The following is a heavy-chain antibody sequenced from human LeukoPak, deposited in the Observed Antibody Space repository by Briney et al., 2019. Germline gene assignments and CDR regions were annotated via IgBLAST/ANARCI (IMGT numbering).Heavy chain of an antibody. V-gene: IGHV4-34*01. CDR1: GGSFSGYY. D-gene: IGHD6-13*01. CDR3: ARGGYSSSWYGEYFQH. Sequence: PSETLSLTCAVYGGSFSGYYWSWIRQPPGKGLEWIGEINHSGSTNYNPSLKSRVTISVDTSKNQFSLKLSSVTAADTAVCYCARGGYSSSWYGEYFQHWGQGTLVTVSS. J-gene: IGHJ1*01. CDR2: INHSGST.